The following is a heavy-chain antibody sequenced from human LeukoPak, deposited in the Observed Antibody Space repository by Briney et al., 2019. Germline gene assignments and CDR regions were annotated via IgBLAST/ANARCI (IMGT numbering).Heavy chain of an antibody. D-gene: IGHD6-6*01. Sequence: SETLSLTCAVYGGSFSGYYWSWIRQPPGKGLEWIGEINHSGSTNYNPSLKSRVTISVDTSKNQFSLKLSSVTAADTAVYYCARIVGIAARRGIDYWGREPWSPSPQ. V-gene: IGHV4-34*01. CDR2: INHSGST. CDR3: ARIVGIAARRGIDY. J-gene: IGHJ4*02. CDR1: GGSFSGYY.